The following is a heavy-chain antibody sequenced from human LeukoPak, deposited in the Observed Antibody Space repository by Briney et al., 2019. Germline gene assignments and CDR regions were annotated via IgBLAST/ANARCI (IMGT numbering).Heavy chain of an antibody. J-gene: IGHJ4*02. CDR2: IYHSGST. D-gene: IGHD1-26*01. CDR1: GGSISSSNW. V-gene: IGHV4-4*02. CDR3: ARGRGLGGYSGSYFFDY. Sequence: PSETLSLTCAVSGGSISSSNWWSWVRQPPGKGLEWIGEIYHSGSTNYNPSLKSRVTISVDKSKNQFSLKLSSVTAADTAVYYCARGRGLGGYSGSYFFDYWGQGTLVTVSS.